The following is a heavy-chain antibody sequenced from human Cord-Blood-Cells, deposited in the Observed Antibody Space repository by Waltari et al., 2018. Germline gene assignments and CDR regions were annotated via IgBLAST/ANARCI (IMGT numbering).Heavy chain of an antibody. V-gene: IGHV3-23*01. D-gene: IGHD3-22*01. CDR1: GFTFSSYA. J-gene: IGHJ4*02. CDR3: AKAYYYDSSGFFDY. Sequence: EVQLLESGGGLVQPGGSLRLSCAASGFTFSSYAMSWVRQAPGKGLECVSASSGSGGSTYYADSVKGRFTISRDNSKNTLYLQMNSLRAEDTAVYYCAKAYYYDSSGFFDYWGQGTLVTVSS. CDR2: SSGSGGST.